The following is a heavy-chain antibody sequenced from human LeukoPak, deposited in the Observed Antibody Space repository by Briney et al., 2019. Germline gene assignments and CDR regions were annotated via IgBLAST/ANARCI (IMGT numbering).Heavy chain of an antibody. V-gene: IGHV3-30*18. J-gene: IGHJ5*02. CDR2: ISYDGSNK. CDR3: AKGRIIWNAGYYWFDP. D-gene: IGHD1-1*01. CDR1: GFTFSSYG. Sequence: QPGRSLRLSCAASGFTFSSYGMRWARQAPGKGLEWVAVISYDGSNKYYADSVKGRFTISRDNSKNTLYLQMNSLRAEDTAVYYCAKGRIIWNAGYYWFDPWGQGTLVTVSS.